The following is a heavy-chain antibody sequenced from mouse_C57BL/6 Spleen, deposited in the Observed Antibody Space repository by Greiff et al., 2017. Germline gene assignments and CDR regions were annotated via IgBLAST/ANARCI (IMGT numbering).Heavy chain of an antibody. CDR3: ARGLTGAWVAY. J-gene: IGHJ3*01. V-gene: IGHV1-69*01. Sequence: VQLQESGAELVMPGASVKLSCKASGYTFTSYWMHWVKQRPGQGLEWIGEIDPSDSYTNYNQKFKGKSTLTVDKSSSTAYMQLSSLTSEDSAVYYCARGLTGAWVAYWGQGTLVTVSA. D-gene: IGHD4-1*01. CDR2: IDPSDSYT. CDR1: GYTFTSYW.